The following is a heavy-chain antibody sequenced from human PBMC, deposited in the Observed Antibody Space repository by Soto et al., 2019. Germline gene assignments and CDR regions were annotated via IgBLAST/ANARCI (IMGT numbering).Heavy chain of an antibody. V-gene: IGHV1-8*01. CDR1: EDTFTHYE. D-gene: IGHD2-21*01. Sequence: QVELVPSGAEVKKPGASVRVSCQASEDTFTHYELNWVRQATGQGLEWMGWMNPNTGNIDYAHKFQGRVTMTRDTSTRTVYMELSSLRSDDTAVYYCVRRVASGHRSWFDPWGQGTLVTVSS. CDR2: MNPNTGNI. CDR3: VRRVASGHRSWFDP. J-gene: IGHJ5*02.